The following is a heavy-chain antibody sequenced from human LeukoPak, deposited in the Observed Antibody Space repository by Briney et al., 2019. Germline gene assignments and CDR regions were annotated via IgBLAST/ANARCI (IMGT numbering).Heavy chain of an antibody. Sequence: SETLSLTCTVSGGSISSGDYYWSWIRQPPGKGLEWIGYIYYSGSTYYNPPLKSRVTISVDTSKNQFSLKLSSVTAADTAVYYCARDLSYVDGDHYFDYWGQGTPVTVSS. CDR3: ARDLSYVDGDHYFDY. CDR2: IYYSGST. CDR1: GGSISSGDYY. D-gene: IGHD2/OR15-2a*01. J-gene: IGHJ4*02. V-gene: IGHV4-30-4*01.